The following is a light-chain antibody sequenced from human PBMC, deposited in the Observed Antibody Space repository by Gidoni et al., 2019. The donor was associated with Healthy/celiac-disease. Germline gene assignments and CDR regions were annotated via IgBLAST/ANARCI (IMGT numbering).Light chain of an antibody. CDR1: QSFLYSSNNKNY. CDR3: QQYYSTPLA. V-gene: IGKV4-1*01. J-gene: IGKJ4*01. CDR2: WAS. Sequence: DIVMPQSPDFLAVYLGERATINCKSSQSFLYSSNNKNYLAWYQQKPGQPPKLLIYWASTRESGVPDRFSGSGSGTDFTLTISSLQAEDVAVYYCQQYYSTPLAFGGGTKVEIK.